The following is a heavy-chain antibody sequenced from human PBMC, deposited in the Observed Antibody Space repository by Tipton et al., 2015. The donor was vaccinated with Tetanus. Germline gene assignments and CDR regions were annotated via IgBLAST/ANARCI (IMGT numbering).Heavy chain of an antibody. CDR1: GFTFSDYA. J-gene: IGHJ6*03. CDR3: AKAPRPLPLAGTPPDDYYYMDV. CDR2: IYSGGSST. Sequence: SLRLSCAASGFTFSDYAMHWVRQAPGKGLEWVSVIYSGGSSTYYADSVKGRFTTSRDNSKNTLYLQMSSLRAEDTALYYCAKAPRPLPLAGTPPDDYYYMDVWGKGTTVTVSS. D-gene: IGHD6-19*01. V-gene: IGHV3-23*03.